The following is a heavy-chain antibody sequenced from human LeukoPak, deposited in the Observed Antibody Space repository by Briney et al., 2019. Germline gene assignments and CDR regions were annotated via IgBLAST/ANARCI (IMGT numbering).Heavy chain of an antibody. CDR3: ARLPQDYGDYLDPRGDDY. J-gene: IGHJ4*02. CDR1: GYTFTDYY. V-gene: IGHV1-8*02. CDR2: MNPNSGNT. Sequence: ASVKVSCKVSGYTFTDYYMHWVQQAPGQGLEWMGWMNPNSGNTGYAQKFQGRVTMTRNTSISTAYMELSSLRSEDTAVYYCARLPQDYGDYLDPRGDDYWGQGTLVTVSS. D-gene: IGHD4-17*01.